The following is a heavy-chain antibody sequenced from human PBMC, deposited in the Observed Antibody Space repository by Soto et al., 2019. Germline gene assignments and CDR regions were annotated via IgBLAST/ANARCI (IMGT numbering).Heavy chain of an antibody. V-gene: IGHV1-18*01. Sequence: QVQLVQSGAEVKKPGASVKGSCKASGYTFTSDGISWVRQAPGQGLEGMGWSSAYNGNTNYAQKLHGRVTMTTDTSPSTAYMELRSLRSDDTAVYYCARDPGYSYGPEYFQHWGQGTLVTVSS. D-gene: IGHD5-18*01. CDR1: GYTFTSDG. CDR3: ARDPGYSYGPEYFQH. CDR2: SSAYNGNT. J-gene: IGHJ1*01.